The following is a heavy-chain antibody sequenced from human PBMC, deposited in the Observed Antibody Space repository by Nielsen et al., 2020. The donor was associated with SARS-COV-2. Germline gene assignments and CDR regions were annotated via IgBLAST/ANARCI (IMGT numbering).Heavy chain of an antibody. V-gene: IGHV4-4*02. J-gene: IGHJ4*02. CDR3: ARRYYDILTGYESYYFDY. CDR1: GGSISSSNW. D-gene: IGHD3-9*01. CDR2: IYHSGST. Sequence: SETLSLTCAVSGGSISSSNWWSWVRQPPGKGLEWIGEIYHSGSTNYNPSLKSRVTISVDKSKNQFSLELSSVTAADTAVYYCARRYYDILTGYESYYFDYWGQGTLVTVSS.